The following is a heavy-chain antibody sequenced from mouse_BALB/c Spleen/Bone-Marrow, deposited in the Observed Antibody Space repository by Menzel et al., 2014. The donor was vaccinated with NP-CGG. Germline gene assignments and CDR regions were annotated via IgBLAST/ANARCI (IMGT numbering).Heavy chain of an antibody. V-gene: IGHV1-67*01. CDR2: ISTYYGDA. CDR3: ARRGSMDY. Sequence: QVQLQQSGAELVRPGVSVKISCKGSGYTFTDYSIHWVRQSHAKSLEWIGVISTYYGDANYNQKFKGKATVTVDKSSSTAYMELARLTSEDSAIYYCARRGSMDYWGQGTSVTVSS. CDR1: GYTFTDYS. J-gene: IGHJ4*01.